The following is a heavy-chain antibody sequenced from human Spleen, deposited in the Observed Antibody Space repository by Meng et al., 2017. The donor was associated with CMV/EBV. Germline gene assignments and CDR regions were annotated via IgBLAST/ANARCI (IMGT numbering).Heavy chain of an antibody. CDR1: GFTFSTYA. Sequence: GESLKISCAASGFTFSTYAVSWVRQAPGKGLEWVSGISGTGVNTYYADSVKGRFTISRGNSKNTLYLQMNSLRAEDTAVYYCAKDRGFCSTTNCFFDYWGQGTLVTVSS. V-gene: IGHV3-23*01. D-gene: IGHD2-2*01. CDR3: AKDRGFCSTTNCFFDY. J-gene: IGHJ4*02. CDR2: ISGTGVNT.